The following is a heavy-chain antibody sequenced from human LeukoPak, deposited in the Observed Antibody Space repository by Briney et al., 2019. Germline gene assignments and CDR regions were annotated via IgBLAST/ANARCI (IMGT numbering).Heavy chain of an antibody. CDR1: GLRFSGHY. J-gene: IGHJ4*02. CDR3: ARGDCSATSCYYFDN. D-gene: IGHD2-15*01. Sequence: GGSLRLSCAASGLRFSGHYMSWIRQAPGKGLEWISYISSTVTTIYYADSVKGRLTISRDNAKNSLYLQMSSLRAEDTAVYYCARGDCSATSCYYFDNWGQGTLVTVSS. V-gene: IGHV3-11*04. CDR2: ISSTVTTI.